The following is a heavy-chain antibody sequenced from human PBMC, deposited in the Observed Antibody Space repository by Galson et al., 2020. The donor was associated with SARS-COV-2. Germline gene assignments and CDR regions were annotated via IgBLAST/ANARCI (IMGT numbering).Heavy chain of an antibody. CDR2: INHSGST. CDR1: GGSFSGYY. CDR3: ARARYYYGSGCDP. Sequence: SETLSLTCAVYGGSFSGYYWSWIRQPPGKGLEWIGEINHSGSTNYNPSLKSRVTISVDTSKNQFSLKLSSVTAADTAVYYCARARYYYGSGCDPWGQGTRVTVSS. V-gene: IGHV4-34*01. D-gene: IGHD3-10*01. J-gene: IGHJ5*02.